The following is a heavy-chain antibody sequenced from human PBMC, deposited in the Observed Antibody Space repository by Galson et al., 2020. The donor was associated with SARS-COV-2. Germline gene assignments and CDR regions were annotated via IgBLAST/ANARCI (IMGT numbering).Heavy chain of an antibody. D-gene: IGHD6-13*01. Sequence: GGSLRLSCAASGFTFSSYGMHWVRQAPGKGLEWVAVIWYDGSNKYYADSVKGRFTISRDNSKNTLYLQMNSLRAEDTAVYYCARDLGTWVYSENFDYWGQGTLVTVSS. J-gene: IGHJ4*02. CDR1: GFTFSSYG. CDR3: ARDLGTWVYSENFDY. CDR2: IWYDGSNK. V-gene: IGHV3-33*01.